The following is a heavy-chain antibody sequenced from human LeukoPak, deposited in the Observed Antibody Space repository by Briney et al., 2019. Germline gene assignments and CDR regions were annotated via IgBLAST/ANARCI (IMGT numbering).Heavy chain of an antibody. CDR2: ISYIGST. CDR3: ARRSKAAGGGAFDI. Sequence: SETLSLTCTVSGGSISSYFWSWIRQSPGRGLEWIGYISYIGSTNYNPSLKSRVTISVDTSNNQFSLSLTSVTAADTAVYYCARRSKAAGGGAFDIWGQGTMVTVSS. D-gene: IGHD6-13*01. CDR1: GGSISSYF. J-gene: IGHJ3*02. V-gene: IGHV4-59*01.